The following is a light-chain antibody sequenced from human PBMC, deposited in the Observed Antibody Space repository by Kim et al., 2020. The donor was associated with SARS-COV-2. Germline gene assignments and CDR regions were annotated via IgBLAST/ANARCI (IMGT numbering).Light chain of an antibody. Sequence: DIQMTQSPSSLSASVGDRVTITCQASQDINNYLNWYQQRPGKAPKRLIYDASSLQTGVPSRFSGSGSGTDFTFTISSLQPEDIATYYCQQFGNVPLTFGGGTKVDIK. V-gene: IGKV1-33*01. CDR3: QQFGNVPLT. J-gene: IGKJ4*01. CDR1: QDINNY. CDR2: DAS.